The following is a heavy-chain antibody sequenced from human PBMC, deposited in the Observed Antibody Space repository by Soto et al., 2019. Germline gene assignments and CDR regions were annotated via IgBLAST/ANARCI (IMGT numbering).Heavy chain of an antibody. J-gene: IGHJ4*02. V-gene: IGHV3-66*01. CDR1: GFSVSDNH. Sequence: GGSLRLSCAASGFSVSDNHMNWVRQAPGKGLEWVSVIYISDSTHYADSVKGRFTISRDKSKNTLYLQMNSLRAEDTAVYYCARDPPGNDGAFDYWGQGTLVTVSS. D-gene: IGHD1-1*01. CDR2: IYISDST. CDR3: ARDPPGNDGAFDY.